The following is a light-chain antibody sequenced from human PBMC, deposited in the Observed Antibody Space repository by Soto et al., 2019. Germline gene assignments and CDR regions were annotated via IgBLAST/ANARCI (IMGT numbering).Light chain of an antibody. Sequence: EIVMTQSPATLSVSPGERATLSCRASQCVSSNLAWYQQKPGQAPRLLIYGASTRATGIPARFSGSGSGTEFTLTISSLQSEDFAVYYCQQYNNWPLTFGGGTKV. CDR1: QCVSSN. CDR2: GAS. CDR3: QQYNNWPLT. J-gene: IGKJ4*01. V-gene: IGKV3-15*01.